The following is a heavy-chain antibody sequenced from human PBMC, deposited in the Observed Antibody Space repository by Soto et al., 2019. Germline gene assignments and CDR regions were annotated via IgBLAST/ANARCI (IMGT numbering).Heavy chain of an antibody. CDR1: GYTFTTYG. V-gene: IGHV1-18*01. CDR3: ARFFGNYYDSSGFDP. CDR2: ISAYNGNT. J-gene: IGHJ5*02. D-gene: IGHD3-22*01. Sequence: ASVKVSCTASGYTFTTYGISWVRQAPGQGLEWMGWISAYNGNTNYAQKLQGRVTMTTDTSTSTAYMELRSMRSDDTAVYYCARFFGNYYDSSGFDPWGQGTLVTVSS.